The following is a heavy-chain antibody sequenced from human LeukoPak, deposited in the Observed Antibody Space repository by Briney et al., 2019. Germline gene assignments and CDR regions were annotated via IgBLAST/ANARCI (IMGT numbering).Heavy chain of an antibody. Sequence: PSETLSLTCTVSGDSISSSNCYWGWIRQPPGKGLEWIGSIYYRGNTYYNPPLNSRLTIPLATSKNQSPLNLSSVPAADTALYYCARHLMASGAFDIWGQGTMLSVSS. D-gene: IGHD3-10*01. CDR2: IYYRGNT. V-gene: IGHV4-39*01. CDR3: ARHLMASGAFDI. CDR1: GDSISSSNCY. J-gene: IGHJ3*02.